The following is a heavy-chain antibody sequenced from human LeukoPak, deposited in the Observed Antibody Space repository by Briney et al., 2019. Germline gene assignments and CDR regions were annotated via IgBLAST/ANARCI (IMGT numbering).Heavy chain of an antibody. Sequence: GGSLRLSCALSVVTLCNVWVIWGPDSPGKGLGGGAFIRYDGSNKYYADSVKGRFTISRDNSKNTLYLQMNSLRAEDTAVYYCAKDYSASSGWFVINYYMDVWGKGNTVTISS. CDR2: IRYDGSNK. V-gene: IGHV3-30*02. CDR3: AKDYSASSGWFVINYYMDV. J-gene: IGHJ6*03. CDR1: VVTLCNVW. D-gene: IGHD6-19*01.